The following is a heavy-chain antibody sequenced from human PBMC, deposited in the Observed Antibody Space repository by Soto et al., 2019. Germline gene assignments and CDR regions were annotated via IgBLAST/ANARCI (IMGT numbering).Heavy chain of an antibody. CDR3: ARDLRVGTKYSSSWYYYDI. Sequence: GGSLRLSCAASGFTFSGSAMHWVRQASGKGLEWVSSIGTSDDTFYPGSVKGRFTISREDAKNSLYLQMNSLRAGDTAVYYCARDLRVGTKYSSSWYYYDIWGQGTMVTVSS. J-gene: IGHJ3*02. CDR2: IGTSDDT. D-gene: IGHD6-13*01. CDR1: GFTFSGSA. V-gene: IGHV3-13*01.